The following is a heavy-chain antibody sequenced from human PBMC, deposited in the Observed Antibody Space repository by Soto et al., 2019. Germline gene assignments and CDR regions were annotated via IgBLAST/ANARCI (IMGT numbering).Heavy chain of an antibody. J-gene: IGHJ4*02. V-gene: IGHV4-59*01. CDR2: IYYSGTT. CDR3: ARTGGYYTYFFDY. D-gene: IGHD3-3*01. Sequence: SETLSLTCTVSGGSMNTYYWNWIRQPPGKGLEWVGYIYYSGTTNYNPSLEGRVTMSVDTSKNQFSLKLTSVTAADTAVYYCARTGGYYTYFFDYWGQGSLVTVS. CDR1: GGSMNTYY.